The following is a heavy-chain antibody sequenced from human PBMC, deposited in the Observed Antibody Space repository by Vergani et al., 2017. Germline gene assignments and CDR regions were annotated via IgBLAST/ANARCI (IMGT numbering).Heavy chain of an antibody. CDR1: GFTFSSYG. V-gene: IGHV3-30*18. CDR2: ISYDGSNK. CDR3: AKDPGSSWYYFDY. Sequence: QVQLVESGGGVVQPGRSLRLSCAASGFTFSSYGMHWVRQAPGKGLEWVAVISYDGSNKYYADSVKGRFTISRENSKNTLYLQMNSLRAEDTAVYYCAKDPGSSWYYFDYWGQGTLVTVSS. J-gene: IGHJ4*02. D-gene: IGHD6-13*01.